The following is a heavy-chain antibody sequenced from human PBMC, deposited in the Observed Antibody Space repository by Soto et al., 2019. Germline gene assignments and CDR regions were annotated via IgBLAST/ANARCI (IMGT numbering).Heavy chain of an antibody. Sequence: QVQLVQSGAEVKKPGSSVKVSCKASGGTFSSYTISWVRQAPGQGLEWMGRIIPILGIANYAQKFQGRVTSPVDKSTSTAYMELNSLRSEDTAVYYCATSYSSSWYGKGYYYFGMDVWGQGTTVTVSS. CDR2: IIPILGIA. J-gene: IGHJ6*02. CDR1: GGTFSSYT. CDR3: ATSYSSSWYGKGYYYFGMDV. D-gene: IGHD6-13*01. V-gene: IGHV1-69*02.